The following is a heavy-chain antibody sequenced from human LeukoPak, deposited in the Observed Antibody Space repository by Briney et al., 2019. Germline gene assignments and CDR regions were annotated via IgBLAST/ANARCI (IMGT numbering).Heavy chain of an antibody. Sequence: ASVKVSCKASGYSLSSNGISWARQAPGQGLEWMGWISDYSGNTKYAQNFQDRVTLTTDRSTNTAYMELRSLRSDDTAVYYCAREVSNPADYWGQGTLVTVSS. CDR1: GYSLSSNG. J-gene: IGHJ4*02. V-gene: IGHV1-18*01. D-gene: IGHD2-8*01. CDR2: ISDYSGNT. CDR3: AREVSNPADY.